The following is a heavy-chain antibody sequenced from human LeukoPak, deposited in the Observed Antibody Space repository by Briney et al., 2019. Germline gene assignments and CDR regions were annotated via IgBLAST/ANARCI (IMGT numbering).Heavy chain of an antibody. CDR3: ASGDPMARGVIRY. D-gene: IGHD3-10*01. CDR2: IYYSGST. Sequence: PSETLSLTCTVSGGSISSYYWSWVRQPPGKGLEWIGYIYYSGSTNYNPSLKSRVTISVDTSKNQFSLKLSSVTAANTAVYYCASGDPMARGVIRYWGQGTLVTVSS. CDR1: GGSISSYY. J-gene: IGHJ4*02. V-gene: IGHV4-59*01.